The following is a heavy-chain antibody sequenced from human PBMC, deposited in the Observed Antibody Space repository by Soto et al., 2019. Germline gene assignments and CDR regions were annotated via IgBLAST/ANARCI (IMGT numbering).Heavy chain of an antibody. CDR1: GYSFTSYW. CDR2: IYPGDSDT. Sequence: PGESLKISCKGSGYSFTSYWIGWVRQMPGKGLEWMGIIYPGDSDTRYSPSFHGQVTISADKSISTAYLQWSSLKASDTAMYYCASITMVRGVIGYYYGMDVWGQGTTVTVSS. V-gene: IGHV5-51*01. D-gene: IGHD3-10*01. J-gene: IGHJ6*02. CDR3: ASITMVRGVIGYYYGMDV.